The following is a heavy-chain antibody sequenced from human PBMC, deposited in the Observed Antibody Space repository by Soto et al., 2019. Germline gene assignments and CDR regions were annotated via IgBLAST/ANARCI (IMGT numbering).Heavy chain of an antibody. CDR2: ISSSSSTI. CDR3: ARDGGDSRSWYFAFDI. Sequence: EVQLVESGGGLVQPGGSLRLSCAASGFTFSSYSMNWVRQAPGKGLEGVSYISSSSSTIYYADAVKGRFTISRDNAKHSLYLQMNSLRAEDTAVYYCARDGGDSRSWYFAFDIGGQGPRVTVSS. J-gene: IGHJ3*02. V-gene: IGHV3-48*01. D-gene: IGHD6-13*01. CDR1: GFTFSSYS.